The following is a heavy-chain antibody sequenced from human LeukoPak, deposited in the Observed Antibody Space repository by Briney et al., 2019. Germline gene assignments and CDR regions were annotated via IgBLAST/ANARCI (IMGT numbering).Heavy chain of an antibody. J-gene: IGHJ4*02. CDR2: IYHSGST. Sequence: PSQTLSLTCAVSGGSISSGGYSWSWLRQPPGEGLEWIGYIYHSGSTYYNPALKSRVTISVDRSKNQFSLKLSSVTAADTAVYYCARGPTYYYDSSGYDYWRQGHLITVTA. D-gene: IGHD3-22*01. CDR3: ARGPTYYYDSSGYDY. V-gene: IGHV4-30-2*01. CDR1: GGSISSGGYS.